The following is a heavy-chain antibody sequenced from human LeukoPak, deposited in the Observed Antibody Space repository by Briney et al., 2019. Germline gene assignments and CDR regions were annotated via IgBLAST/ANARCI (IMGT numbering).Heavy chain of an antibody. CDR3: AAVIDY. Sequence: GGSLRLSCAASGLTFSNYEMNWIRQAPGKGLEWISYISNSGTTKYYADSVKGRFTISRDNAKNSLYLQMNSLRAEDTAVYYCAAVIDYWGQGTLVTVSS. V-gene: IGHV3-48*03. J-gene: IGHJ4*02. CDR1: GLTFSNYE. CDR2: ISNSGTTK.